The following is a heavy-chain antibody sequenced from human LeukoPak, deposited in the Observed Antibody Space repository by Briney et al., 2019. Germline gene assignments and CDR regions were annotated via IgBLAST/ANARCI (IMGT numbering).Heavy chain of an antibody. CDR3: ATKYYYDSSGYYTGAFDI. V-gene: IGHV1-24*01. J-gene: IGHJ3*02. CDR2: FDPEDGET. CDR1: GYTLTELS. D-gene: IGHD3-22*01. Sequence: ASVKVSCKVSGYTLTELSMHWVRQAPGKGLEWMGGFDPEDGETIYAQKFQGRVTMTEDTSTDTAYMELSSLRSEDTAVYYCATKYYYDSSGYYTGAFDIWGQGTMVTVSS.